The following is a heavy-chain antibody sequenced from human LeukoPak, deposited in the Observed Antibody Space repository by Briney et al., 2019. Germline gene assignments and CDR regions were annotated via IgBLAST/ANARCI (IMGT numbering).Heavy chain of an antibody. CDR2: IYPGDSNT. Sequence: GESLEISCQASGYYFATYWIGWVRQVPGKGLEWMAIIYPGDSNTKYNPSFQGQVTSSADKSINTAYLHWSSLRASDTAMYYCARLPKIYYYDSRKYCDSWGQGTLVTVSS. D-gene: IGHD3-22*01. J-gene: IGHJ4*02. V-gene: IGHV5-51*01. CDR1: GYYFATYW. CDR3: ARLPKIYYYDSRKYCDS.